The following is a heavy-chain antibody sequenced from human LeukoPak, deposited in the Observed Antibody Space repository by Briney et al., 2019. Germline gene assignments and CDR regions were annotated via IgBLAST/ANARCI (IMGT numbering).Heavy chain of an antibody. Sequence: GGSLRLSCAASGFTFSGYSMNWVRQAPGKGLECVANINQDGSDKYYVDSVKGRFTISRDNTKNSLYLQMNSLRAEDTAVYYCVGGDYWGQGTLVTVSS. CDR1: GFTFSGYS. V-gene: IGHV3-7*01. J-gene: IGHJ4*02. CDR2: INQDGSDK. CDR3: VGGDY.